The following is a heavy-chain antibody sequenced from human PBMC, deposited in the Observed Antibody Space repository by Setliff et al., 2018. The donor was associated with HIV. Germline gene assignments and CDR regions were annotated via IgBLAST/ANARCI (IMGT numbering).Heavy chain of an antibody. V-gene: IGHV1-3*01. Sequence: ASVKVSCKASGYTFTNYAIHWVRQAPGQRLEWMGWINPGNGNTKYSRKFQGRVTITRDTTATTEYMVLNSLKFDDTAIYYCARDPALRTGYYDYWGQGTLVTVSS. J-gene: IGHJ4*02. CDR2: INPGNGNT. CDR1: GYTFTNYA. CDR3: ARDPALRTGYYDY. D-gene: IGHD1-1*01.